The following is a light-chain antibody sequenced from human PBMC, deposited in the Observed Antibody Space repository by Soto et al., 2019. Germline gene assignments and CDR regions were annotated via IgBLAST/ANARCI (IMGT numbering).Light chain of an antibody. CDR2: GAT. CDR1: QGIKNE. J-gene: IGKJ1*01. CDR3: LQYNHYPPT. V-gene: IGKV1-17*01. Sequence: DIQMTQSPSSLSASVGDRVTITCRASQGIKNELGWYQQKSGLAPKRLTFGATTLQSGVPSRFSGSASGTDFSLIISSLQPEDFATYYCLQYNHYPPTFGQGTKVDTK.